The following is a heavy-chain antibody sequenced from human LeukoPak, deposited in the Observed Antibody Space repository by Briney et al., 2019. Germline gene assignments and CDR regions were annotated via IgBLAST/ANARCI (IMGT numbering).Heavy chain of an antibody. CDR2: IIPIFGTA. J-gene: IGHJ6*02. CDR1: GGTFGSYA. Sequence: SVKVSCKASGGTFGSYAISWVRQAPGQGLEWMGGIIPIFGTANYAQKFQGRVTITADESTSTAYMELSSLRSEDTAVYYCARASPLMVAYYYYGMDVWGQGTTVTVSS. D-gene: IGHD2-8*01. CDR3: ARASPLMVAYYYYGMDV. V-gene: IGHV1-69*13.